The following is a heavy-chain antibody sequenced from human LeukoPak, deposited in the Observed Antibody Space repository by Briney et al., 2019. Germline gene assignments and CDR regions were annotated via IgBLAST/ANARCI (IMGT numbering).Heavy chain of an antibody. V-gene: IGHV4-38-2*01. J-gene: IGHJ4*02. CDR2: IYHSGSI. CDR1: GYSISSGYY. CDR3: AVLFGYSYGKEIDY. D-gene: IGHD5-18*01. Sequence: SETLSLTCAVSGYSISSGYYWGWIRQPPGKGLEWIGSIYHSGSIYYNPSLKSRVTISVDTSKNQFSLKLSSVTAADTAVYYCAVLFGYSYGKEIDYWGQGTLVTVSS.